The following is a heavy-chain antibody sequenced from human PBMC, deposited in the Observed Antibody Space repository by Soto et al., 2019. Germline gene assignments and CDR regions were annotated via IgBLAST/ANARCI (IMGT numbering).Heavy chain of an antibody. CDR1: GYTFPSYG. J-gene: IGHJ3*01. CDR3: AREGYSSALGYAFDV. CDR2: ISAYNGNT. Sequence: ASVKVSCKASGYTFPSYGISWGRQAPGQGLEGMGWISAYNGNTNYAQTLQGRVTMTTDTSTSTDYVELRSLRSEDTAVYYCAREGYSSALGYAFDVWG. V-gene: IGHV1-18*04. D-gene: IGHD6-19*01.